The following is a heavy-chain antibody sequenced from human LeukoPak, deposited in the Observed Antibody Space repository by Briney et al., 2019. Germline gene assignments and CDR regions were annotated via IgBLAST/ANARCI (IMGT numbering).Heavy chain of an antibody. CDR3: ARLPPLSDGTLFDY. V-gene: IGHV4-30-4*01. Sequence: SETLSLTCTVSGGSISSGDYYWSWIRQPPGKGLEWIGYIYYSGSTYYNPSLKSRVTISVDTSKNQFSLKLSSVTAADTAVYYCARLPPLSDGTLFDYWGQGTLVTVSS. J-gene: IGHJ4*02. D-gene: IGHD1-7*01. CDR1: GGSISSGDYY. CDR2: IYYSGST.